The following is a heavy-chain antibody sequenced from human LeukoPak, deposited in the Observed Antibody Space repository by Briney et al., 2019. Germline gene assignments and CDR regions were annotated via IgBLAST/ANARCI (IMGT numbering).Heavy chain of an antibody. V-gene: IGHV1-46*01. CDR3: ARLMYYYGSGGRNAFDI. Sequence: ASVKVSCKASGYTFTSYYMHWVRQAPGQGLEWMGIINPSGGSTSYAQKFQGRVTMTRDMSTSTVYMELSSLRSEDTAVYYRARLMYYYGSGGRNAFDIWGQGTMVTVSS. CDR1: GYTFTSYY. J-gene: IGHJ3*02. D-gene: IGHD3-10*01. CDR2: INPSGGST.